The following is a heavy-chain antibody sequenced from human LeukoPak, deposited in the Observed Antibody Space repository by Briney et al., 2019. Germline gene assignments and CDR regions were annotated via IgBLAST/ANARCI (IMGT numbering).Heavy chain of an antibody. CDR1: GFTFSSHD. V-gene: IGHV4-34*01. Sequence: PGGSLRLSCATSGFTFSSHDMNWVRQAPGKGLEWIGEINHNGSTNYNPSLKSRVTISVDTSKNQFSLKLSSVTAADTAVYYCARGRDIAAAHLENFDYWGQGTLVTVSS. CDR3: ARGRDIAAAHLENFDY. D-gene: IGHD6-13*01. J-gene: IGHJ4*02. CDR2: INHNGST.